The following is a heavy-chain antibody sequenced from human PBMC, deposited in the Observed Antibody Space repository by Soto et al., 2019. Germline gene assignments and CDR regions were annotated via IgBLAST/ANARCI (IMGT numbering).Heavy chain of an antibody. D-gene: IGHD3-22*01. Sequence: ASVKVSCKASGNTFTGYYMHWVRQAPGQGLEWMGWINPNSGGTNYAQKFQGRVTMTRDTSISTAYMELSRLRSDDTAVYYCARGQYYYDSSGYDYWGQGTLVTVSS. V-gene: IGHV1-2*02. CDR3: ARGQYYYDSSGYDY. CDR2: INPNSGGT. CDR1: GNTFTGYY. J-gene: IGHJ4*02.